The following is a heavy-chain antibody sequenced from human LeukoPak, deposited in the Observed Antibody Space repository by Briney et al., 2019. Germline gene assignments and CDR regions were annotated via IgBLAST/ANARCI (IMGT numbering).Heavy chain of an antibody. J-gene: IGHJ4*02. Sequence: GGSLRLSCAASGLTFSSNAMSWVRQAPGKGLEWVSSISGSGGGTYYADSVKGRFTISRDNSKNTVYLQMNSLRAEDTAAYYCAQVRTGYYYFNLDYWGQGTLVTVSS. CDR2: ISGSGGGT. CDR1: GLTFSSNA. V-gene: IGHV3-23*01. D-gene: IGHD3-22*01. CDR3: AQVRTGYYYFNLDY.